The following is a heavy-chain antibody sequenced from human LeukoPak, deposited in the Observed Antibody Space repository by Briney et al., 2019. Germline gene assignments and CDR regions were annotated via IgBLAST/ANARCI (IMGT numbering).Heavy chain of an antibody. V-gene: IGHV3-48*01. CDR3: ARFRTWGDKAFDY. J-gene: IGHJ4*02. CDR1: GFTFSSYS. Sequence: GGSLRLSCAASGFTFSSYSMNWVRQAPGKGLEWVSYIGTTSGAVYYADSVKGRFTISRDSAKNSLYLQMNSLRAEDTAVYYCARFRTWGDKAFDYWGQGTLVTVSS. D-gene: IGHD2-21*02. CDR2: IGTTSGAV.